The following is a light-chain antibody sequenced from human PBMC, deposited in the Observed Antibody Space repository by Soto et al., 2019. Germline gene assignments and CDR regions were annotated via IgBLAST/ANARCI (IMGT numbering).Light chain of an antibody. V-gene: IGKV3-20*01. Sequence: IVLTPSPGPLSLSPGESATLSCRASQSVSNNYLAWYQQKPGHAPSVLIHGASNRATGIPDRLSGSGSGTDFTLTISRQEPEDFAVYYCQQYGSSGTFGQGTKVDIK. J-gene: IGKJ1*01. CDR3: QQYGSSGT. CDR2: GAS. CDR1: QSVSNNY.